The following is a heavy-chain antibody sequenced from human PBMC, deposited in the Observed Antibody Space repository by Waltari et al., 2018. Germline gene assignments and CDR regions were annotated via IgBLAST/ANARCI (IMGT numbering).Heavy chain of an antibody. CDR2: IHHSGNT. V-gene: IGHV4-38-2*02. D-gene: IGHD3-22*01. J-gene: IGHJ4*02. CDR3: VGDYEGVINYLDF. Sequence: QVQLRESGPGLVKPSETLSLTCAVSGYSISSGYYWGWVRQPPGKGLEWIGSIHHSGNTYYNPSLKSRVTISVDTSKNQFSLKLSSVTAADTAMYFCVGDYEGVINYLDFWGQGTLVSVSS. CDR1: GYSISSGYY.